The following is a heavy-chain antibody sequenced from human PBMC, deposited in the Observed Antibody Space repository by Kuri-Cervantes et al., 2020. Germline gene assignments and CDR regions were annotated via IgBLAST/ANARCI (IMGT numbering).Heavy chain of an antibody. CDR3: ATMYYYDTDY. CDR2: IYYSGTT. Sequence: SETLSLTCTVSGGSISSSSYYWGWIRQPPGKGLEWIGSIYYSGTTYYNSSFKSRVTISVDTSKNQFSLKLSSVTAADTAVYYCATMYYYDTDYWGQGTLVTVSS. V-gene: IGHV4-39*01. J-gene: IGHJ4*02. CDR1: GGSISSSSYY. D-gene: IGHD3-22*01.